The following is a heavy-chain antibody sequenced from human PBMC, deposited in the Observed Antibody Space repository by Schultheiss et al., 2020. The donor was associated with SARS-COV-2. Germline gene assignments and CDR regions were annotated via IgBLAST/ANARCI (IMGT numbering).Heavy chain of an antibody. CDR3: ARDLAGTVTTY. CDR2: ISYDGSNK. V-gene: IGHV3-30*03. J-gene: IGHJ4*02. Sequence: GGSLRLSCAASGFTFSSYGMHWVRQAPGKGLEWVAVISYDGSNKYYADSVKGRFTISRDNSKNTLYLQMNSLRAEDTAVYYCARDLAGTVTTYWGQGTLVTVSS. D-gene: IGHD4-17*01. CDR1: GFTFSSYG.